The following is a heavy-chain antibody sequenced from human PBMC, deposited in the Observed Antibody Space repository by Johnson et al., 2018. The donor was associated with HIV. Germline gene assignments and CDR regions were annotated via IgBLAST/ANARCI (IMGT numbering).Heavy chain of an antibody. V-gene: IGHV3-66*02. CDR2: IYTGGRT. CDR3: ARVEWDQNAFDI. CDR1: GLTVSSNY. J-gene: IGHJ3*02. Sequence: VQLLESGGGVVQPGRSLRLSCAASGLTVSSNYMTWVRQAPGKGLEWVSMIYTGGRTDYADSVKGRFTISRDNSKNTLYLQMNSLRAEDTAVYYCARVEWDQNAFDIWGQGTMVTVSS. D-gene: IGHD1-26*01.